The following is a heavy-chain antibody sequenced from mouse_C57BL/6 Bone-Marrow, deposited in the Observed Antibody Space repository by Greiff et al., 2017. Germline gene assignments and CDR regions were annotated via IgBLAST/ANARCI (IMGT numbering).Heavy chain of an antibody. CDR2: INPSSGYP. CDR1: GYTFTSYT. J-gene: IGHJ3*01. CDR3: ARLYYDYDGFAY. Sequence: VQLQQSGAELARPGASVKMSCKASGYTFTSYTMHWVKQRPGQGLEWIGYINPSSGYPKYNQKFKENATLTADKSSSTAYMQLSSLTSEDSAVYYCARLYYDYDGFAYWGQGTLVTVSA. V-gene: IGHV1-4*01. D-gene: IGHD2-4*01.